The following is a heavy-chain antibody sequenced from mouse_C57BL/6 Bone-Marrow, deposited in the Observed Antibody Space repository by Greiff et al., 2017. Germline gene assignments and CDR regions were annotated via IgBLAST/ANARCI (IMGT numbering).Heavy chain of an antibody. CDR3: ARSSPQRPTVVAKQAMDY. CDR2: ILPGSGST. CDR1: GYTFTGYW. Sequence: QVQLQQSGAELMKPGASVKLSCKATGYTFTGYWIEWVKQRPGHGLEWIGEILPGSGSTNYNEKFKGKATFTADTSSNTAYMQLSSLTTEDSAIYYCARSSPQRPTVVAKQAMDYWGQGTSVTVSA. V-gene: IGHV1-9*01. J-gene: IGHJ4*01. D-gene: IGHD1-1*01.